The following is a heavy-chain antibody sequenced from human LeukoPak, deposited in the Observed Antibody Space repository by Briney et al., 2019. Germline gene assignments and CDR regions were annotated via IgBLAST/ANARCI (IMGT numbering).Heavy chain of an antibody. V-gene: IGHV3-49*04. J-gene: IGHJ3*02. Sequence: GRSLRLSCTASGFTFGDYAMSWVRQAPGKGLEWVGFIRSKAYGGTTEYAASVKGRFTISRDDSKSIAYLQMNSLKTEDTAVYYCTREGGAPYDAFDIWGQGTMVTVSS. CDR1: GFTFGDYA. CDR3: TREGGAPYDAFDI. CDR2: IRSKAYGGTT. D-gene: IGHD3-3*01.